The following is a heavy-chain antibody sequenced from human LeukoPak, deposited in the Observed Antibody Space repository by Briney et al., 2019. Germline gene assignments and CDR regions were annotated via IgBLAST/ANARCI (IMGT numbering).Heavy chain of an antibody. CDR2: IYYSGST. CDR1: GGSISSSNYY. Sequence: SETLSLTCTVSGGSISSSNYYWGWIRQPPGKGLEWIGSIYYSGSTYYNPSLKSRVTISVDTSKNQFSLKLSSVTAADTAVYYCARRGGYDYFDYWGQGTLVTVSS. CDR3: ARRGGYDYFDY. V-gene: IGHV4-39*01. D-gene: IGHD5-12*01. J-gene: IGHJ4*02.